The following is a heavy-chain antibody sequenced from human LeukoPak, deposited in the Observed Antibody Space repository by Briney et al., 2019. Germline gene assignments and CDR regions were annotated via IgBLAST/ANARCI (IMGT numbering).Heavy chain of an antibody. V-gene: IGHV4-34*01. J-gene: IGHJ6*02. CDR1: GGSFIGYY. Sequence: SKTLSLTCAGYGGSFIGYYWSWIRPPPGKGLEWIGEINHSGSTNYNPSLKSRVTISVDTAKNQFSLKLSSVTAADTAVYYCAREGSGYYDILTGRRSYYYGMDVWGQGTTVTVSS. D-gene: IGHD3-9*01. CDR3: AREGSGYYDILTGRRSYYYGMDV. CDR2: INHSGST.